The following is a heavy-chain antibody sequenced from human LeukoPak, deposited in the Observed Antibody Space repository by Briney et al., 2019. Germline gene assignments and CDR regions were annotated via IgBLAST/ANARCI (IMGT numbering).Heavy chain of an antibody. V-gene: IGHV6-1*01. D-gene: IGHD3-16*01. CDR1: GDSVSSNVAA. J-gene: IGHJ4*02. Sequence: SQTLSLTCAISGDSVSSNVAAWNWIRQSPSRGLEWLGRTYYRSKWYNDYAVSVKSRITINPDTSQNLSSLQLNSVTPEDTAVYYCVRDGAGGLDYFDYWGQGNLVTVSS. CDR3: VRDGAGGLDYFDY. CDR2: TYYRSKWYN.